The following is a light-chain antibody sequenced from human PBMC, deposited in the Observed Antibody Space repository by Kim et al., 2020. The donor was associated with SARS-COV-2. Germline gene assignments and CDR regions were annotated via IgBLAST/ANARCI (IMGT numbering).Light chain of an antibody. V-gene: IGLV3-1*01. CDR3: QAWDSSHVV. CDR2: QDS. J-gene: IGLJ2*01. CDR1: KLGDKY. Sequence: PGQTVSITCSGDKLGDKYACWYQQKPGQSHVLVIYQDSKRPSGIPERFSGSNSGNTATLTISGTQAMDEADYYCQAWDSSHVVFGGGTQLTVL.